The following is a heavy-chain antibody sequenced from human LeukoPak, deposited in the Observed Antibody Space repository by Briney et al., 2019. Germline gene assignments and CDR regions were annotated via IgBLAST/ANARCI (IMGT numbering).Heavy chain of an antibody. J-gene: IGHJ5*02. CDR1: GGSISSYY. CDR2: IYTSGST. Sequence: SETLSLTCTVSGGSISSYYWSWIRQPAGKGLEWIGRIYTSGSTNYNPSLKSRVTMSVDTSKNQFSLKLSSVTAADTAVYYCARDGPAWFGELSPWFDPWGQGTLVTVSS. D-gene: IGHD3-10*01. V-gene: IGHV4-4*07. CDR3: ARDGPAWFGELSPWFDP.